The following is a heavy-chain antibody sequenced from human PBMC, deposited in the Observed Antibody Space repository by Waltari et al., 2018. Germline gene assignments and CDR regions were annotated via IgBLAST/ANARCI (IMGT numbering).Heavy chain of an antibody. CDR1: GLPFSGYS. D-gene: IGHD3-16*01. V-gene: IGHV3-21*01. J-gene: IGHJ4*02. Sequence: EVQLVESGGGRVKPGGSMRLSCEASGLPFSGYSMNWVRQAPGKGLEWVSSISGDSRFIYYADSVNGRFTISSDDAKNSLYLQMNSLRVEDTAVYYCARDRRGYFDYWGPGTLVSVSS. CDR3: ARDRRGYFDY. CDR2: ISGDSRFI.